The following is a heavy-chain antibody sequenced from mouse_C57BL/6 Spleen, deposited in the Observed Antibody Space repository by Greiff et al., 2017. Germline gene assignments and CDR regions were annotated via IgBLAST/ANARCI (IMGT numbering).Heavy chain of an antibody. V-gene: IGHV2-2*01. CDR1: GFSLTSYG. CDR3: ATLPFAY. Sequence: QVQLQQSGPGLVQPSQSLSITCTVSGFSLTSYGVHWVRQSPGKGLEWLGVIWSGGSTDYNAAFISRLSISKDNSKSQVFFKMNSLQAVDTAIYYCATLPFAYWGQGTLVTVSA. CDR2: IWSGGST. J-gene: IGHJ3*01. D-gene: IGHD1-2*01.